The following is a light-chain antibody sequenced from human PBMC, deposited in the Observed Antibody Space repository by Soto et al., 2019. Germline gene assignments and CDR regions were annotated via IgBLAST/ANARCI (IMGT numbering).Light chain of an antibody. CDR2: SNN. J-gene: IGLJ1*01. CDR1: SSNIGSNT. V-gene: IGLV1-44*01. Sequence: QSVLTQPPSASGTPGQRVTISCSGSSSNIGSNTVNWYQQLPGTAPKLLIYSNNNRPSGGPDRVSGPKSGTSASLAISGLQSEDEADYYCAAWDDSLNGPYVFGTGTKLTVL. CDR3: AAWDDSLNGPYV.